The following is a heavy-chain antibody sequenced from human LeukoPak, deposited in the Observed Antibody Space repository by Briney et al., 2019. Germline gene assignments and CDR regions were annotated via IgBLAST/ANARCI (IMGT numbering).Heavy chain of an antibody. D-gene: IGHD5-18*01. V-gene: IGHV3-30*02. CDR1: GFTFSSYG. Sequence: GASLRLSCAASGFTFSSYGMHWVRQAPGKGLEWVAFIRYDGSNKYYADSMKGRFTISRDKSKNTLFLQMNSLRAEDTAVYYCAKDSHRGYSYGQHYYFDYWGQGTLVTVSS. J-gene: IGHJ4*02. CDR2: IRYDGSNK. CDR3: AKDSHRGYSYGQHYYFDY.